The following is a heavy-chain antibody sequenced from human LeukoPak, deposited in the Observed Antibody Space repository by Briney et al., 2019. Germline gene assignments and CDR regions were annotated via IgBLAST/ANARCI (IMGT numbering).Heavy chain of an antibody. D-gene: IGHD3-9*01. CDR1: GGSISSGSYY. CDR2: IYTSGST. J-gene: IGHJ6*03. Sequence: PSETLSLTCTVSGGSISSGSYYWSWIRQPAGKGLEWIGRIYTSGSTNYNPSLKSRVTILVDTSKNQFSLKLSSVTAADTAVYYCARVGWGYDILTGYYSDYYMDVWGKGTTVTVSS. CDR3: ARVGWGYDILTGYYSDYYMDV. V-gene: IGHV4-61*02.